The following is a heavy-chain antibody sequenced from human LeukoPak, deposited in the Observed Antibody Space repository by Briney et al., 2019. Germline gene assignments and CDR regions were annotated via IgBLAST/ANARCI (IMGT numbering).Heavy chain of an antibody. Sequence: GGSLRLSCAASGFIFDDYAMHWVRQAPGKGLEWVSGISWNTGSIGYADSVKGRFTISRDNAKKSLYLQMDSLRPEDTALYYCAKDFSSGWSLFDYWGQGNLVTVSS. J-gene: IGHJ4*02. D-gene: IGHD6-19*01. V-gene: IGHV3-9*01. CDR2: ISWNTGSI. CDR1: GFIFDDYA. CDR3: AKDFSSGWSLFDY.